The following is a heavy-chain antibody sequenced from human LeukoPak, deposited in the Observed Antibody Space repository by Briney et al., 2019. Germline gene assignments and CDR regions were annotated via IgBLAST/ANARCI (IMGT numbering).Heavy chain of an antibody. Sequence: GGSLRLSCAASGFSVTRHYVHWVRQAPGKGLEWVSFIYRDGRSYPADSVEGRFSISRDDSKNTLFLQMNNLRVEDTAIYYCAREPAIMRLTDYYYYFDVWGKGTSVTVSS. CDR1: GFSVTRHY. CDR3: AREPAIMRLTDYYYYFDV. V-gene: IGHV3-53*01. J-gene: IGHJ6*03. CDR2: IYRDGRS. D-gene: IGHD2-2*01.